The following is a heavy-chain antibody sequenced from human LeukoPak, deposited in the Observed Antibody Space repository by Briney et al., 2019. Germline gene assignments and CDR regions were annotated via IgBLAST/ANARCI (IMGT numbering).Heavy chain of an antibody. CDR1: GGSISSGGYY. CDR3: ARYCSSTNCYKGGFDP. J-gene: IGHJ5*02. D-gene: IGHD2-2*02. V-gene: IGHV4-31*03. Sequence: PSETLSLTCTVSGGSISSGGYYWSWIRQHPGKGLEWIGYIYYSGSTYSNPSLKSRVTISVDTSKNQFSLNLSSVTAADTAVYYCARYCSSTNCYKGGFDPWGQGTLVTVSS. CDR2: IYYSGST.